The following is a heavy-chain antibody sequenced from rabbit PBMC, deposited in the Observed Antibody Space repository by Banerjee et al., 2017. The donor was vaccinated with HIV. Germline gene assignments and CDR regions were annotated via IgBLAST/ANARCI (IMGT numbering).Heavy chain of an antibody. Sequence: QSLEESGGGLVQPEGSLTLTCKASGFSFSSGYDMCWVRQAPGKGLEWIGCIDTGSGYTYYASWAKGRFTISKTSSTTVTLQMTSLTAADTATYFCARDNYGYAGYGVAGGYYFDLWGPGTLVTVS. V-gene: IGHV1S40*01. J-gene: IGHJ4*01. CDR3: ARDNYGYAGYGVAGGYYFDL. CDR1: GFSFSSGYD. D-gene: IGHD6-1*01. CDR2: IDTGSGYT.